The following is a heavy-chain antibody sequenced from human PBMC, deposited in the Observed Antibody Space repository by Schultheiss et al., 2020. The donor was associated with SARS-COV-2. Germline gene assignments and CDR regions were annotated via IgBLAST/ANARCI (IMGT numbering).Heavy chain of an antibody. V-gene: IGHV3-23*01. D-gene: IGHD3-3*01. CDR3: AKNRYCDTTSNYYESGS. CDR1: GFTFGDYP. J-gene: IGHJ5*02. CDR2: IGGNGYT. Sequence: GESLKISCAASGFTFGDYPTTWVRQAPGKGLEWVSTIGGNGYTHYADSVKGRFTISRDDSKNTLYLQMNSLRAEDTAVYYCAKNRYCDTTSNYYESGSWGQGTLVTVSS.